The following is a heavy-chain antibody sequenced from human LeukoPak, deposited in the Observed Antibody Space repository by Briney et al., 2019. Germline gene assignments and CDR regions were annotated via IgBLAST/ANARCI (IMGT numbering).Heavy chain of an antibody. V-gene: IGHV1-2*02. CDR1: GYTFTGYY. D-gene: IGHD3-10*01. Sequence: ASVKVSCKASGYTFTGYYMHWVRQAPGQGLEWMGWINPNSGGTNYAQKFQGRVTMTREKSIRPAYMELSRLTSDDTAVYYCARNIWFGESADAFDIWGQGTMVTVSS. CDR3: ARNIWFGESADAFDI. CDR2: INPNSGGT. J-gene: IGHJ3*02.